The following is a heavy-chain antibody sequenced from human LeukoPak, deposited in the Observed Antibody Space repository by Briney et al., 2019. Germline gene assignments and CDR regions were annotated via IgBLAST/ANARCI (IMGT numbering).Heavy chain of an antibody. CDR3: ARVVWEYYFDY. V-gene: IGHV4-4*02. J-gene: IGHJ4*02. D-gene: IGHD1-26*01. Sequence: GSLRLSCAASGFTFSSYAMSWVRQPPGKGLEWIGEIYHSGSTNYNPSLKSRVTISVDKSKNQFSLKLSSVTAADTAVYYCARVVWEYYFDYWGQGTLVTVSS. CDR2: IYHSGST. CDR1: GFTFSSYAM.